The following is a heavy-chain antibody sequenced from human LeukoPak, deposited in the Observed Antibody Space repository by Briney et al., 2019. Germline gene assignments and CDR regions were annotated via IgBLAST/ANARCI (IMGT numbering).Heavy chain of an antibody. CDR3: ATLTAYYDFWSGYKDY. CDR1: GYTLTELS. V-gene: IGHV1-24*01. CDR2: FDPEDGET. Sequence: GASVKVSCKVSGYTLTELSMHWVRQAPGKGLEWMGGFDPEDGETVYAQKFQGRVTMTEDTSTDTAYMELSSLRSEDTAAYYCATLTAYYDFWSGYKDYWGQGTLVTVSS. D-gene: IGHD3-3*01. J-gene: IGHJ4*02.